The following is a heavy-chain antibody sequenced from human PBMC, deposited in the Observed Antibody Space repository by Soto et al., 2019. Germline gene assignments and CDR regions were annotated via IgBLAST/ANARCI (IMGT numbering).Heavy chain of an antibody. V-gene: IGHV3-23*01. J-gene: IGHJ4*02. D-gene: IGHD6-19*01. CDR1: GFTFSSHA. CDR2: ISGSGDST. CDR3: ARRSSGWYFDY. Sequence: EVQLLESGGGLVQPGGSLRPSCAASGFTFSSHAMNWVRQAPGKGLEWVSVISGSGDSTYYADSVKGRFTISRDNSKNTLYLQMNSLRAEDTAVYYCARRSSGWYFDYWGQGTLVTVSS.